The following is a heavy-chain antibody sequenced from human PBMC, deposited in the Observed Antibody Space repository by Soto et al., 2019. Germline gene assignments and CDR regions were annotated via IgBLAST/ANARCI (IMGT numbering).Heavy chain of an antibody. Sequence: SETLSLTCTVSGGSISSYYWSWIRQPAGKGLEWIGRIYTSGSTNYSPSLKSRVTMSVDTSKNQFSPKLSSVTAADTAVYYCARGGGVLRFLEWPGDVWGQGTKVTVSS. V-gene: IGHV4-4*07. CDR2: IYTSGST. J-gene: IGHJ6*02. CDR1: GGSISSYY. D-gene: IGHD3-3*01. CDR3: ARGGGVLRFLEWPGDV.